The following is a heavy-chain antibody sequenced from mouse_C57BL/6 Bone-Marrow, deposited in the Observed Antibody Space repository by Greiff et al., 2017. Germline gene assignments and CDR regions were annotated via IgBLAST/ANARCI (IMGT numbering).Heavy chain of an antibody. CDR3: ARSGFYYDYDGGYYYAMDY. J-gene: IGHJ4*01. V-gene: IGHV1-19*01. D-gene: IGHD2-4*01. Sequence: VQLQQSGPVLVKPGASVKMSCKASGYTFTDYYMNWVKQSHGKSLEWIGVINPYNGGTSYNQKFKGKATLTVDKSSSTAYMELNSLTSEDSAVYYCARSGFYYDYDGGYYYAMDYWGQGTSVTVSS. CDR2: INPYNGGT. CDR1: GYTFTDYY.